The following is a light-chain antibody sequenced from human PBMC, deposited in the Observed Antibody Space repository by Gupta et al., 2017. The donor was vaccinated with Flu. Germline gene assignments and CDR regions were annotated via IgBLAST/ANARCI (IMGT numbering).Light chain of an antibody. CDR2: TAS. Sequence: DIQLTQSPSFLPAAVGDRVTITCRASQDFGSDLAWYQQKPGKAPKLLIYTASILESGVPSRFSGSKSGTEFTLTVSSLQPEDFAGYYCQQLNSFPLTFGGGTKVEIK. CDR1: QDFGSD. V-gene: IGKV1-9*01. CDR3: QQLNSFPLT. J-gene: IGKJ4*01.